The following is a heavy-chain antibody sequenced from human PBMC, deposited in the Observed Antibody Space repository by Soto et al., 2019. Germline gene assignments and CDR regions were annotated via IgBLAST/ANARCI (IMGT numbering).Heavy chain of an antibody. CDR2: IYYSGST. J-gene: IGHJ4*02. Sequence: QLQLQESGPGLVKPSETLSLTCTVSGGSISSSSYYWGWIRQPPGKGLEWIGSIYYSGSTYYNPSLKSRVTISVDTCKNQFSLKLSSVTAADTAVYYCARHLYCSGVPSCYFLDYWGQGTLVTVSS. CDR1: GGSISSSSYY. D-gene: IGHD2-15*01. CDR3: ARHLYCSGVPSCYFLDY. V-gene: IGHV4-39*01.